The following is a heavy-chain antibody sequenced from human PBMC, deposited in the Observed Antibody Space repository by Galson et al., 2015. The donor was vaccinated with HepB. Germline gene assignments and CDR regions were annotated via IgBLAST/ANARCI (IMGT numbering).Heavy chain of an antibody. CDR3: ARGLLPSYYYYYYGMDV. J-gene: IGHJ6*02. D-gene: IGHD2-15*01. CDR2: INPSGGST. Sequence: SVKVSCKASGYTFTSYYMHWVRQAPGQGLEWMGIINPSGGSTSYAQKFQGRVTMTRDTSTSTVYMELSSLRSEDTAVYYCARGLLPSYYYYYYGMDVWGQGTTVTVSS. V-gene: IGHV1-46*03. CDR1: GYTFTSYY.